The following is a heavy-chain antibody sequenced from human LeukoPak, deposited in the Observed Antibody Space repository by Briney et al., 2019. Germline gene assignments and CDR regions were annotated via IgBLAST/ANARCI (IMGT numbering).Heavy chain of an antibody. CDR1: GYTFTKYG. CDR2: INTYNGHT. D-gene: IGHD6-25*01. Sequence: ASVKVSCEASGYTFTKYGISWVRQAPGQGLEWMGWINTYNGHTSYVQRFQGRLTMTTDTSTSTAYMEMWSLSSDDTAMYYCARTSVAAARNWDDALDIWCQGTMVIVSS. CDR3: ARTSVAAARNWDDALDI. J-gene: IGHJ3*02. V-gene: IGHV1-18*01.